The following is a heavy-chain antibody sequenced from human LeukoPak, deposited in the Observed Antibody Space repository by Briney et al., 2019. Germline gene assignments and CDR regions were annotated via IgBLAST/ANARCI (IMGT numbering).Heavy chain of an antibody. Sequence: GGSLRLSCAASGFSVSSNFMSWVRQAPGKGPECVSLIYSGGGTYYADSVKGRFTISRDNSRNTLYLQMNSLRADDTAVYYCARSEDRGLITRADYWGQGTLVTVSS. J-gene: IGHJ4*02. V-gene: IGHV3-53*01. CDR3: ARSEDRGLITRADY. CDR1: GFSVSSNF. CDR2: IYSGGGT. D-gene: IGHD3-10*01.